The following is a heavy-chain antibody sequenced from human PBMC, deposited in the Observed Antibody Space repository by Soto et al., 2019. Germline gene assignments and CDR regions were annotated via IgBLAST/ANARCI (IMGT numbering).Heavy chain of an antibody. D-gene: IGHD1-26*01. V-gene: IGHV1-2*04. J-gene: IGHJ4*02. CDR2: INPNSGGT. CDR3: ARDPGGSYFAGFDY. CDR1: GYTFTGYY. Sequence: AASVKVSCKASGYTFTGYYMHWVRQAPGQGLEWMGWINPNSGGTNYAQKFQGWVTMTRDTSISTAYMELSRLRSDDTAVYYCARDPGGSYFAGFDYWGQGTLVTVSS.